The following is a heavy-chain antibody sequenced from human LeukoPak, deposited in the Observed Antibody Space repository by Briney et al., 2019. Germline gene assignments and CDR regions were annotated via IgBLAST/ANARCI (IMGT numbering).Heavy chain of an antibody. CDR1: GYTFTSYA. V-gene: IGHV1-3*01. J-gene: IGHJ4*02. D-gene: IGHD6-19*01. Sequence: ASVKVSCKASGYTFTSYAMHWVRQAPGQRLEWMGWINAGNGNTKYSQKFQGRVTITRDTSASTAYMELSSLRSEDTAVYYCARAHPYQGYSCGWPYYFDYWGQGTLVTVSS. CDR3: ARAHPYQGYSCGWPYYFDY. CDR2: INAGNGNT.